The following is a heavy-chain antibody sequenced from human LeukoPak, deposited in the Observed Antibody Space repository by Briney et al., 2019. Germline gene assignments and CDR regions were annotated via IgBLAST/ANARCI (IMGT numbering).Heavy chain of an antibody. V-gene: IGHV4-34*01. CDR1: GGSFSGYY. D-gene: IGHD7-27*01. Sequence: SETLSLTCAVYGGSFSGYYWSWIRQPPGKGLEWIGEINHSGSTNYNLSLKSRVTISVDTSKNQFSLKLSSVTAADTAVYYCARGELGIDAFDIWGQGTMVTVSS. CDR2: INHSGST. J-gene: IGHJ3*02. CDR3: ARGELGIDAFDI.